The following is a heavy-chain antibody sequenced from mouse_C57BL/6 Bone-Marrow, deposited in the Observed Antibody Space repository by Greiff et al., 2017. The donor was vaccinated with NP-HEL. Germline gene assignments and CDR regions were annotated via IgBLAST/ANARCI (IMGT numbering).Heavy chain of an antibody. CDR1: GFTFSSYT. Sequence: EVKLVESGGGLVKPGGSLKLSCAASGFTFSSYTMSWVRQTPEKRLEWVATISGGGGNTYYPDSVKGRFTISRDNAKNTLYLQMSSLRSEDTALYYCARQNYYGSSSYYAMDYWGQGTSVTVSS. CDR2: ISGGGGNT. V-gene: IGHV5-9*01. J-gene: IGHJ4*01. CDR3: ARQNYYGSSSYYAMDY. D-gene: IGHD1-1*01.